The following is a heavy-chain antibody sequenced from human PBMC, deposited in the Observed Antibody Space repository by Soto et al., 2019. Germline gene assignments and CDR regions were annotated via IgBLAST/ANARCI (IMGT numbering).Heavy chain of an antibody. CDR1: GYTFTSYY. CDR2: INPSGGST. D-gene: IGHD2-15*01. CDR3: ARDKVVAAFYYYYLGV. V-gene: IGHV1-46*03. J-gene: IGHJ6*03. Sequence: QVQLVQSGAEVKKPGASVKVSCKASGYTFTSYYMHWVRQAPGQGLEWMGIINPSGGSTSYARKYQATVSMTWDLSTSTVEMELRRLRSEDTPVYYCARDKVVAAFYYYYLGVWGKGTTVAVSS.